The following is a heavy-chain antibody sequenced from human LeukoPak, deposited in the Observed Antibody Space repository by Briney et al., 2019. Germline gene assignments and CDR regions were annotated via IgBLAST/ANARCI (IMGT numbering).Heavy chain of an antibody. CDR3: ARGRYYYDSIRGLLNYYYYYMDV. CDR1: GGSISSSSYY. CDR2: IYYSGST. D-gene: IGHD3-22*01. J-gene: IGHJ6*03. Sequence: PSETLSLTCTVSGGSISSSSYYWGWIRQPPGKGLEWIGSIYYSGSTNYNPSLKSRDTISGDTSKNQFSLKLSSVTAADTAVYYCARGRYYYDSIRGLLNYYYYYMDVWGKGTTVTVSS. V-gene: IGHV4-39*07.